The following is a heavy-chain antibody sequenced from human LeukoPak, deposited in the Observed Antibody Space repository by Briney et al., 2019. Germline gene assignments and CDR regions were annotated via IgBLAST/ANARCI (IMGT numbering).Heavy chain of an antibody. CDR3: ASSPLYDILTGNYRPAYYFDY. CDR1: GGSISSSSYY. D-gene: IGHD3-9*01. J-gene: IGHJ4*02. CDR2: IYYSGST. V-gene: IGHV4-39*07. Sequence: PSETLSLTCTVSGGSISSSSYYWGWIRQPPGKGLEWIGSIYYSGSTYYNPSLKSRVTMSVDTSKNQFSLKLSSVTAADTAVYYCASSPLYDILTGNYRPAYYFDYWGQGTLVTVSS.